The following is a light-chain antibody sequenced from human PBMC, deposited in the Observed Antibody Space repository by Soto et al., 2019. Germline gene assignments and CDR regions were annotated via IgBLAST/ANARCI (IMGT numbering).Light chain of an antibody. CDR1: QSISSW. CDR2: DAS. V-gene: IGKV1-5*01. J-gene: IGKJ1*01. Sequence: DIQMTQSPSTLSATAGDRVTITCRASQSISSWLAWYQQRPGKAPKLLIYDASSLESGVPSRFSGSGSGTEFTLTISSLQPDDFATYYCQQYNSCSRTFGQGTKVDIK. CDR3: QQYNSCSRT.